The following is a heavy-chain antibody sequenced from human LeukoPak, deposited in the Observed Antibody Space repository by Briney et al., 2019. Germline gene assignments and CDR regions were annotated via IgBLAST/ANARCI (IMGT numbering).Heavy chain of an antibody. J-gene: IGHJ4*02. CDR1: GFNFINYG. CDR3: AKDQKTGYSPFDS. D-gene: IGHD5-12*01. CDR2: ISGGDGDA. V-gene: IGHV3-23*01. Sequence: GGSLRLSCAASGFNFINYGMNWVRQAPGKGLEWVSSISGGDGDAYYADAVQGRFTISRDNSKNTLYLQMNSLRAEDMVIYFCAKDQKTGYSPFDSWGQGTLVTVSS.